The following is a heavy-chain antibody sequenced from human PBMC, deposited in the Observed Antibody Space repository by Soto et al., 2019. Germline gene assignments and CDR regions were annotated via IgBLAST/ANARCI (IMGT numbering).Heavy chain of an antibody. CDR3: ATQGFGKLHGLVDV. J-gene: IGHJ6*02. CDR1: SVSINSFTNHY. CDR2: ISKSGFT. V-gene: IGHV4-59*08. D-gene: IGHD3-10*01. Sequence: QAQLQTSGPGLVKPSETLSLTCTVSSVSINSFTNHYCSWIRQPPGKGLEWVGYISKSGFTRYNPSLSGRVTLSVDTSKNQFSLKVSSVSAADTALYFCATQGFGKLHGLVDVWGQGTTVTVSS.